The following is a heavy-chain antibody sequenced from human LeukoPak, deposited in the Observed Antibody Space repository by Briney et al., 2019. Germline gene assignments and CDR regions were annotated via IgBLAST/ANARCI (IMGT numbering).Heavy chain of an antibody. J-gene: IGHJ4*02. CDR3: ARDSPLFYYDRSGYDY. CDR1: GYTFTSYG. Sequence: GASVKVTCKASGYTFTSYGISWVRQAPGQGLEWMGWISAYNGNTNYAQKLQGRVTMTTDTSTSTAYMELRSLRSDDTAVYYCARDSPLFYYDRSGYDYWGQGTLVTVSS. D-gene: IGHD3-22*01. V-gene: IGHV1-18*01. CDR2: ISAYNGNT.